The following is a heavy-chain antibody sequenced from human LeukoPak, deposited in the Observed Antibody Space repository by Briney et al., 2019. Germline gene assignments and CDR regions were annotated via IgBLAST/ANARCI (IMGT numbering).Heavy chain of an antibody. Sequence: AGGSLRLSCAASGFTFSSYAMSWVRQAPGKGLEWVGRIKSKTDGGTTDYAAPVKGRFTISRDDSKDTLYLQMNSLKTEDTAVYYCTTDLLLWFGWGQGTLVTVSS. J-gene: IGHJ4*02. D-gene: IGHD3-10*01. CDR2: IKSKTDGGTT. CDR3: TTDLLLWFG. CDR1: GFTFSSYA. V-gene: IGHV3-15*01.